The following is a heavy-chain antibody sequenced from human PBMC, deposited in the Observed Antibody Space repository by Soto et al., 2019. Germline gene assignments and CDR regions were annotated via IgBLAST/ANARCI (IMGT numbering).Heavy chain of an antibody. CDR1: GGTFSSYA. Sequence: QVQLVQSGAAVKKPGSSVKVSCKASGGTFSSYAISWVRQAPGQGLEWMGGIIPIFGTANYAQKFQGRVTITADESTSTAYMELSSLRSEDTAVYYCERTDTYYYDSSGYSWFDPWGQGTLVTVSS. J-gene: IGHJ5*02. CDR2: IIPIFGTA. V-gene: IGHV1-69*01. CDR3: ERTDTYYYDSSGYSWFDP. D-gene: IGHD3-22*01.